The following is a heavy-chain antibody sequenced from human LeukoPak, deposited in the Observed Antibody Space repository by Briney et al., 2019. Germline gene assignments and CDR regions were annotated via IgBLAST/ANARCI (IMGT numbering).Heavy chain of an antibody. CDR3: ARGARVDPASIGY. CDR1: GYTFTSYD. D-gene: IGHD2-2*02. CDR2: MNPNSGDT. V-gene: IGHV1-8*01. Sequence: ASVKVSCKASGYTFTSYDIYWVRQTPGQGLEWMGWMNPNSGDTGYAQKFQGRVTMTRDTSISTAYMELSRLRSDDTAIYYCARGARVDPASIGYWGQGTLVTVSS. J-gene: IGHJ4*02.